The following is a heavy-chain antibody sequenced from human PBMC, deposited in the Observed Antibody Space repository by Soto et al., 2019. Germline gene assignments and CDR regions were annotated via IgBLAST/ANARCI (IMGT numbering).Heavy chain of an antibody. CDR1: GFTFSSYG. V-gene: IGHV3-30*18. CDR3: AKDCGGDCYSGFDY. Sequence: QVQLVESGGGVVQPGRSLRLSCAASGFTFSSYGMHWVRQAPGKGLEWVAVISYDGSNKYYADSVKGRFTISRDNSKNTLYLQMNSMRAEDTAVYYCAKDCGGDCYSGFDYWGQGTLVTVSS. D-gene: IGHD2-21*02. CDR2: ISYDGSNK. J-gene: IGHJ4*02.